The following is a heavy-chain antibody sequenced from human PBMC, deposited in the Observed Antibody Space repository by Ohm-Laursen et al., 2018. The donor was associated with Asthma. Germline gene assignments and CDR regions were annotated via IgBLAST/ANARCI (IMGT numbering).Heavy chain of an antibody. J-gene: IGHJ2*01. CDR2: ISSSSSYI. V-gene: IGHV3-21*01. Sequence: SLRLSCAASGFTFSSYSMNWVRQAPGKGLEWVSSISSSSSYIYYADSVKGRFTISRDKSKNTLYLQMHSLRAEDTAVYYCARGIAVTDTVSAWYFDLWGRGTLVTVSS. D-gene: IGHD6-19*01. CDR1: GFTFSSYS. CDR3: ARGIAVTDTVSAWYFDL.